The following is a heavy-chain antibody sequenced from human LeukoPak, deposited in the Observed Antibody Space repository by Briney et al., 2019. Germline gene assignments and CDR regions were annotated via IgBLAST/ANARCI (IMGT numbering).Heavy chain of an antibody. J-gene: IGHJ4*02. Sequence: GGSLRLSCAASGFTFSSYGMHWVHQAPGKGLEWVAVIWYDGSNKYYADSVKGRFTISRDNSKNTLYLQMNSLRAEDTAVYYCARAQGDYFYFDYWGQGTLVTVSS. D-gene: IGHD4-17*01. CDR3: ARAQGDYFYFDY. V-gene: IGHV3-33*08. CDR2: IWYDGSNK. CDR1: GFTFSSYG.